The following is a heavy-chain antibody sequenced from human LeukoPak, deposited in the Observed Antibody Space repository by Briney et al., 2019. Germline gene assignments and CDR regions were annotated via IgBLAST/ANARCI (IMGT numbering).Heavy chain of an antibody. CDR2: INHSGST. V-gene: IGHV4-34*01. CDR3: ARGYDFWSGYSRYFDY. D-gene: IGHD3-3*01. J-gene: IGHJ4*02. Sequence: PGGSLRLSCAASGFTFSSYAMSWVRQAPGKGLEWIGEINHSGSTNYNPSLKSRVTISVDTSKNQFSLKLSSVTAADTAVYYCARGYDFWSGYSRYFDYWGQGTLVTVSS. CDR1: GFTFSSYA.